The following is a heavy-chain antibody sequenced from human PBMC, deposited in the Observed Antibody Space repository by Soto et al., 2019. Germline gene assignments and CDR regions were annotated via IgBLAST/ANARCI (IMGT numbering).Heavy chain of an antibody. V-gene: IGHV3-23*01. J-gene: IGHJ2*01. CDR2: ISGSGGST. CDR3: AKDPRYSSGWYFDL. Sequence: GGSLRLSCAASGFTFSSYAMSWVRQAPGKGLEWVSAISGSGGSTYYTDSVKGRFTISRDNSKNTLYLQMNSLRAEDTAVYYCAKDPRYSSGWYFDLWGRGTLVTVSS. D-gene: IGHD6-19*01. CDR1: GFTFSSYA.